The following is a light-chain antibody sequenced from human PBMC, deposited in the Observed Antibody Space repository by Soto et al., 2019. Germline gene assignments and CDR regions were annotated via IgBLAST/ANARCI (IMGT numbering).Light chain of an antibody. CDR2: DAS. J-gene: IGKJ1*01. V-gene: IGKV1-5*01. Sequence: DIQMTQSPSTLSASVGDRVTITCRAIQSISSWLAWYQQKPGKAPNLLIYDASSLESWVPSRFSGSGSGTEFTRTISSQQPADLATYYCQQYNSYSPFGQGTKVELK. CDR3: QQYNSYSP. CDR1: QSISSW.